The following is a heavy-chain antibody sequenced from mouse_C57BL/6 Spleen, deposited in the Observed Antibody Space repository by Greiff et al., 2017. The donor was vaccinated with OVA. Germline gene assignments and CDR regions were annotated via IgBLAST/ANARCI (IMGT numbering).Heavy chain of an antibody. CDR1: GYTFTHYW. Sequence: QVQLPQPGAELVRSGSSVKLSCKASGYTFTHYWLNWVKQRPIQILEWIGNIDPSDSETHYNQKFKDKATLPVDKSSSTAYMQRSSLTSEDAAVYYGASDGSNLLSDYWGQGTTLTVSS. J-gene: IGHJ2*01. CDR2: IDPSDSET. CDR3: ASDGSNLLSDY. D-gene: IGHD1-1*01. V-gene: IGHV1-52*01.